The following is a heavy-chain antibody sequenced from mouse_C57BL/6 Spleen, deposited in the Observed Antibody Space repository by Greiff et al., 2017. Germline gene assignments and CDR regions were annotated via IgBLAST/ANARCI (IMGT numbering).Heavy chain of an antibody. D-gene: IGHD2-4*01. CDR1: GYTFTSYW. Sequence: EVQLQESGTVLARPGASVKMSCKTSGYTFTSYWMHWVKQRPGQGLEWIGAIYPGNSDTSYNQKFKGKAKLTAVTSASTAYMELSSLTNEDSAVYYCTRGGAYDYEDYYAMDYWGQGTSVTVSS. J-gene: IGHJ4*01. CDR3: TRGGAYDYEDYYAMDY. CDR2: IYPGNSDT. V-gene: IGHV1-5*01.